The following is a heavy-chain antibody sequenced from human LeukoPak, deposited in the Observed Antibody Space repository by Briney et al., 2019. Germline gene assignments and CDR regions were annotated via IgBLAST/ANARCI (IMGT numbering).Heavy chain of an antibody. J-gene: IGHJ4*02. V-gene: IGHV4-31*03. CDR1: ADSLSSGAHY. CDR2: IHHSGSS. D-gene: IGHD3-10*01. Sequence: SETLSLTCTVSADSLSSGAHYWAWIRQLPGKGLDSIGFIHHSGSSRHNPSLKDRVAISVDSSRKQFALRLSSVTAADTAIYYCARGGNRFGGFYFDYWGQGIKVIVSS. CDR3: ARGGNRFGGFYFDY.